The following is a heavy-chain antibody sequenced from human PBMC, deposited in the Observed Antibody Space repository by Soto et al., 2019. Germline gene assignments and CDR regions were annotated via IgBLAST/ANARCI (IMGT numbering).Heavy chain of an antibody. V-gene: IGHV3-11*04. CDR3: ATGRYGYVTPRDFDF. Sequence: QVPLVESGGGLVKPGESLRLSCAASGFTFSDYNMCWIRQAPGTGLEWLSYITNDGGSMKYADTVKGRFTISRDNAKNSLYLHMSSLRVEDTAVYYCATGRYGYVTPRDFDFWGQGTLVTVS. CDR1: GFTFSDYN. D-gene: IGHD5-18*01. CDR2: ITNDGGSM. J-gene: IGHJ4*02.